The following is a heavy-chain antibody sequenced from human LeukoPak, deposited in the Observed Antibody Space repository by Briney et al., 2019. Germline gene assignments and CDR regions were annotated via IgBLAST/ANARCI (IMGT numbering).Heavy chain of an antibody. D-gene: IGHD3-22*01. CDR2: ISAYNGNT. J-gene: IGHJ6*03. CDR3: ARDRERYYYDSSGYYTDYYYYYMDV. CDR1: GYTFTSYG. V-gene: IGHV1-18*01. Sequence: GASVKVSCKASGYTFTSYGISWVRQAPGQGLEWMGWISAYNGNTNYAQKLQGRVTMTTDTSTSTAYMELRSLRSDDTAVYYCARDRERYYYDSSGYYTDYYYYYMDVWGKGTTVTVSS.